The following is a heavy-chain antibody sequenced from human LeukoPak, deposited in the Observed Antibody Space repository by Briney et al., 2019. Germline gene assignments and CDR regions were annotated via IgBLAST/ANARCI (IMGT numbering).Heavy chain of an antibody. CDR2: IYYRGST. V-gene: IGHV4-59*01. J-gene: IGHJ5*02. D-gene: IGHD3-22*01. CDR3: ARAFSGYYDSSGYPNWFDP. Sequence: SVTLPLPHPLSGGSLHRYYWLWIRQPPGPGLESIGYIYYRGSTNYNPPLKSRVTISGDTSKNQFSLKLSSVTAADTAVYYCARAFSGYYDSSGYPNWFDPWGQGTLVTVSS. CDR1: GGSLHRYY.